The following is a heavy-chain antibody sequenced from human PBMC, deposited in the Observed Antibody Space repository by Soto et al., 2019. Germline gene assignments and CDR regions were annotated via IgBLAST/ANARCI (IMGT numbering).Heavy chain of an antibody. CDR2: IYPGDSDT. J-gene: IGHJ4*02. CDR1: GQSFTSYW. CDR3: ARVGGPTTVVTGSYYY. Sequence: SLKSFCEGSGQSFTSYWIGWVRQMPGKGLEWMGIIYPGDSDTRYSPSFQGQFTISADKSISTAYLQWSSLKASDTAMYYCARVGGPTTVVTGSYYYWGQGTLVTVSS. V-gene: IGHV5-51*01. D-gene: IGHD4-17*01.